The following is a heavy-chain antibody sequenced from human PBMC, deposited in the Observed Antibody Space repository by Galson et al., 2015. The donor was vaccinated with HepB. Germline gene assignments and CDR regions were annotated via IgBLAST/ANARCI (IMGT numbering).Heavy chain of an antibody. V-gene: IGHV3-21*01. CDR2: ISSSNSYK. J-gene: IGHJ6*02. CDR3: ARGRPFALNGMDV. CDR1: TFTFSYYT. Sequence: LRLSCAAPTFTFSYYTMNWVRQAPGKGLEWVSSISSSNSYKYYADSVKGRFTVSRDDARNSLFLQMNSLRPEDTAVYYCARGRPFALNGMDVWGQGTTVTVSS. D-gene: IGHD3-3*02.